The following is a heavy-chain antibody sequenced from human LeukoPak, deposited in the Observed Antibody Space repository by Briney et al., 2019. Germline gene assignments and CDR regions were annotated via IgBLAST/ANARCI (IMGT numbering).Heavy chain of an antibody. J-gene: IGHJ4*02. CDR2: IYPGDSDT. V-gene: IGHV5-51*01. CDR1: GYSFTSYW. Sequence: TGESLKISCKGSGYSFTSYWIGWVRQMPGKGLEWMGIIYPGDSDTRYSPSFQGQVTISADKSISTAYLQWSSLKASDTAMYYCASASRSSEHYFDYWGQGTLVTVSS. CDR3: ASASRSSEHYFDY.